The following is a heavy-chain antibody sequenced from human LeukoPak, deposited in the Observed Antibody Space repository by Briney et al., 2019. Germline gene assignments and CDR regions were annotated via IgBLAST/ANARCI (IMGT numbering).Heavy chain of an antibody. CDR2: IYNSGST. D-gene: IGHD6-19*01. CDR3: GAEPERWLVQS. CDR1: GGSISSYY. V-gene: IGHV4-59*01. Sequence: SETLSLTCTVSGGSISSYYWSWIRQPPGKGLEWIGYIYNSGSTNYNPSLKSRVTISIDTSKNQFSLKLSSVTAADTAVYYCGAEPERWLVQSWGQGTLVTVSS. J-gene: IGHJ4*02.